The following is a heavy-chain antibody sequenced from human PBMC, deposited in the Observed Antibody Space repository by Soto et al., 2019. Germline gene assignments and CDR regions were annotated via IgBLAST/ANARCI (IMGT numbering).Heavy chain of an antibody. CDR1: GFTFSYYP. CDR2: ISGVRDYI. D-gene: IGHD3-10*01. Sequence: PGGSLRLSCAASGFTFSYYPLHWVRRAPGKGLEWVSSISGVRDYIRYADSVKGRFAISRDNAKTSLYLQMNSLTAEDTAVYYCAREGVHNYTEYYFDYWGRGTLVTVSS. CDR3: AREGVHNYTEYYFDY. V-gene: IGHV3-21*06. J-gene: IGHJ4*02.